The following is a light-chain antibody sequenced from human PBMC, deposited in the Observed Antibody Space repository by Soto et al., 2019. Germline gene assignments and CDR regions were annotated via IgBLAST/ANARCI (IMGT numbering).Light chain of an antibody. J-gene: IGKJ1*01. V-gene: IGKV3-11*01. CDR2: DAS. CDR1: QSVSSY. Sequence: EIVLTQSPAILSMSPGERATISCRASQSVSSYFAWYQQKPGQAPRLLIYDASNRATGVPARFSGSGSGTDFTLTISSLEPEDLAVYYCQQRRYWPVTFGQGTKVEIK. CDR3: QQRRYWPVT.